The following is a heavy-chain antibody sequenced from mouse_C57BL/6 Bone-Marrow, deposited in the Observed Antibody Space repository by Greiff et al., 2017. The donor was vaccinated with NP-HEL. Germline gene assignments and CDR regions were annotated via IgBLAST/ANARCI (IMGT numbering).Heavy chain of an antibody. CDR2: IYPRSGNT. Sequence: QVQLKESGAELARPGASVKLSCKASGYTFTSYGISWVKQRTGQGLEWIGEIYPRSGNTYYNEKFKGKATLTADKSSSTAYMELRSLTSEDSAVYFCARPLPYYFDYWGQGTTLTVSS. CDR1: GYTFTSYG. J-gene: IGHJ2*01. V-gene: IGHV1-81*01. CDR3: ARPLPYYFDY.